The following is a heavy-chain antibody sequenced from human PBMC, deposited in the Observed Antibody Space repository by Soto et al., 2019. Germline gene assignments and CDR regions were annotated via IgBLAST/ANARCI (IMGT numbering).Heavy chain of an antibody. V-gene: IGHV3-21*01. J-gene: IGHJ4*02. CDR2: ITGSSNYI. CDR3: ARDTNFYASGSGVDY. D-gene: IGHD3-10*01. CDR1: GFTFSSYS. Sequence: EVQLVESGGGLVKPGGSLRLSCAASGFTFSSYSMNWVRQAPGKGLDWVSSITGSSNYIHYGYSVKGRFTISRDNAQSSLYLHTNSLRGEDTAVYYCARDTNFYASGSGVDYWGQGTLVTVSS.